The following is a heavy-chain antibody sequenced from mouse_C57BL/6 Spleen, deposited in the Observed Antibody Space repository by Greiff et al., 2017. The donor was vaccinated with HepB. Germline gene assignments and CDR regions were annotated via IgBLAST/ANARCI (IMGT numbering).Heavy chain of an antibody. J-gene: IGHJ4*01. V-gene: IGHV1-26*01. CDR2: INPNNGGT. CDR1: GYTFTDYY. Sequence: VQLQQSGPELVKPGASVKISCKASGYTFTDYYMNWVKQSHGKSLEWIGDINPNNGGTSYNQKFKGKATLTVDKSSSTAYMELRSLTSEDSAVYYCASRGYYVYAMDYWGQGTSVTVSS. CDR3: ASRGYYVYAMDY. D-gene: IGHD2-3*01.